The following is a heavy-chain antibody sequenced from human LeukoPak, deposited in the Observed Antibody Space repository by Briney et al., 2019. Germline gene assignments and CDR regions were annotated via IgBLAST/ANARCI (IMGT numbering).Heavy chain of an antibody. Sequence: SETLSLTCAVYGGSFSGYYWSWIRQPSGKGLEWIGEINHSGSTNYNPSLKSRVTISVDTSKNQFSLKLSSVTAADTAVYYCARVRGYSGYDQPGGDYWGQGTLVTVSS. CDR3: ARVRGYSGYDQPGGDY. J-gene: IGHJ4*02. V-gene: IGHV4-34*01. CDR1: GGSFSGYY. D-gene: IGHD5-12*01. CDR2: INHSGST.